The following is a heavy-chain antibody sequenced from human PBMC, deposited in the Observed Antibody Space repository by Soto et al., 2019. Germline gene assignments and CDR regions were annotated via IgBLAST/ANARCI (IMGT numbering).Heavy chain of an antibody. CDR3: AKTPRQWLVYFDY. CDR2: IRGSGGTT. J-gene: IGHJ4*02. CDR1: GFTFSNYA. V-gene: IGHV3-23*01. D-gene: IGHD6-19*01. Sequence: VQLLESGGGLVQPGGSLRLSCAASGFTFSNYAIAWVRQAPGKGLEWVSGIRGSGGTTYYADSVKGRVTISRDNSKDTRHLQMNSLRAEDTAVYDCAKTPRQWLVYFDYCGQGALVTVSS.